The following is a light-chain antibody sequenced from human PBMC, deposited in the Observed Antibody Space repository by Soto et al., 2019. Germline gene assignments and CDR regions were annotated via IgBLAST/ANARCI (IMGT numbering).Light chain of an antibody. CDR2: GAS. CDR1: QSVSSS. V-gene: IGKV3-15*01. J-gene: IGKJ1*01. Sequence: EVVMTQSPATLSLSPGERATLSCRASQSVSSSFAWYQQKPGQAPRLLIYGASTRAAGIPDRFSGSGSETEFTLTISSLQAEDFAIYYCQQYNNWWTFGQGTKVEIK. CDR3: QQYNNWWT.